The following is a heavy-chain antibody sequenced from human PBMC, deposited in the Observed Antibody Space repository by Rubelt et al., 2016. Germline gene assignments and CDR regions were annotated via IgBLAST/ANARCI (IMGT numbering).Heavy chain of an antibody. V-gene: IGHV3-30*04. CDR2: ISYDGSNK. CDR3: AREAAGQDFDY. D-gene: IGHD6-13*01. J-gene: IGHJ4*02. CDR1: GFTFSSYA. Sequence: SRGGLVQPGRSLRLSCAASGFTFSSYAMHWVRQAPGKGLEWVAVISYDGSNKYYADSVKGRFTISRDNSKNTLDLQMNSLTSEDTAVYYCAREAAGQDFDYWGQGTLVTVSS.